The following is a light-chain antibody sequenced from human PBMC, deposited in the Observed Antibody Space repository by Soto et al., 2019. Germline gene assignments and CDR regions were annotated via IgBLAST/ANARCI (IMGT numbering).Light chain of an antibody. CDR1: SSAIGGYNY. V-gene: IGLV2-8*01. J-gene: IGLJ3*02. CDR3: SSFAGSNDRWV. CDR2: EVS. Sequence: QSVLPQPPSASGSPGQSVTISCTGTSSAIGGYNYVSWYQQHPGKAPKLMIHEVSKRPSGVPDRFSGSKSGITASLTVSGLQAEDEADYYCSSFAGSNDRWVFGGGTQLSVL.